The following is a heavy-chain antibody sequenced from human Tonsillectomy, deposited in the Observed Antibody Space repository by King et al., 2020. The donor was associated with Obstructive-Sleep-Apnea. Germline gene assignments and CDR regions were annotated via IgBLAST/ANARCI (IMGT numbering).Heavy chain of an antibody. J-gene: IGHJ4*02. V-gene: IGHV5-51*01. CDR2: IFPDDSDT. Sequence: VQLVQSGAEVKKPGESLKISCKASGYTFTDYWVGWVRQMSGKGLEWMGIIFPDDSDTRYSPSFQGQVTISADKSISTAYLQWSSLKASDTAMYYCARHSSSGGVIIDWGQGTLVTVSS. D-gene: IGHD6-19*01. CDR3: ARHSSSGGVIID. CDR1: GYTFTDYW.